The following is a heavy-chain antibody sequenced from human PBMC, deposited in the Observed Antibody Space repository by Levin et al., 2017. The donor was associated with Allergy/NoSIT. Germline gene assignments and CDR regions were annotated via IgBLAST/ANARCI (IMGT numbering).Heavy chain of an antibody. Sequence: NPSETLSLTCTVSGGSINTYYWSWIRQPPGKGLEWLGYIYHSGTTNYNPSLKSRVTISIDTSNNQVSLRLTSVTAADMAIYSCSRTRTGYCLIPGCFPGLDPWGQGTLVTVSS. CDR2: IYHSGTT. V-gene: IGHV4-59*12. J-gene: IGHJ5*02. CDR3: SRTRTGYCLIPGCFPGLDP. CDR1: GGSINTYY. D-gene: IGHD2-2*01.